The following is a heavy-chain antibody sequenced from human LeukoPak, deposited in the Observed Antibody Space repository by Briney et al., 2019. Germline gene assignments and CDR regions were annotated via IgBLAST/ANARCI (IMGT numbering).Heavy chain of an antibody. CDR2: INPNSGGT. D-gene: IGHD2-2*02. Sequence: ASVKVSCKASGYTFTGYYMHWVRQAPGQGLEWMGWINPNSGGTNYAQKFQGRVTMTRDTSISTAYMELSRLRSDDTAVYYCARQLVPAAIGPSSSWYHQWDYWGQGTLVTVSS. V-gene: IGHV1-2*02. J-gene: IGHJ4*02. CDR1: GYTFTGYY. CDR3: ARQLVPAAIGPSSSWYHQWDY.